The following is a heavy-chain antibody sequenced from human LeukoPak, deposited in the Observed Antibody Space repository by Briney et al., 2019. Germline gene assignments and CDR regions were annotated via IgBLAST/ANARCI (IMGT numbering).Heavy chain of an antibody. Sequence: PSETLSLTCTVSGASISSYYWSWIRQPPGKGLEWIGYIYYSGGTNYNPALKSRVTISEDTSKNQTSLKLSSVTAADTAVYYCARVRGYYDSSGYDYWGQGTPVTVSS. CDR3: ARVRGYYDSSGYDY. V-gene: IGHV4-59*01. D-gene: IGHD3-22*01. CDR1: GASISSYY. CDR2: IYYSGGT. J-gene: IGHJ4*02.